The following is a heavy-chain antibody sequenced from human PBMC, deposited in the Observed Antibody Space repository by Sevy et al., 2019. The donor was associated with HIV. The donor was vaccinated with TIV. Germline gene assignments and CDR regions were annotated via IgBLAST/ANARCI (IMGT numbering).Heavy chain of an antibody. Sequence: SETLSLTCTVSGGSISTYYWSWIRQPPGKGLEYIGYIYYTGSTNYNPSLKSRVTISVDTSKNQFSLNLRSVTAVDTAVYYCARAPPVRSGDDSHNWFDPWGQGTLVTVSS. J-gene: IGHJ5*02. CDR1: GGSISTYY. CDR3: ARAPPVRSGDDSHNWFDP. CDR2: IYYTGST. V-gene: IGHV4-59*01. D-gene: IGHD5-12*01.